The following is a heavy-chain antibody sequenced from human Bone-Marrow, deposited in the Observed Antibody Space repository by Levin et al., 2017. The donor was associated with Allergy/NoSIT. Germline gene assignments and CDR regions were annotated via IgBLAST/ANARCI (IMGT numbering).Heavy chain of an antibody. D-gene: IGHD6-13*01. CDR1: GGSFSGYY. Sequence: SETLSLTCAVYGGSFSGYYWSWIRQPPGKGLEWIGEINHSGSTNYNPSLKSRVTISVDTSKNQFSLKLSSVTAADTAVYYCARGGNAAAGRDYYYYGMDVWGQGTTVTVSS. J-gene: IGHJ6*02. CDR2: INHSGST. V-gene: IGHV4-34*01. CDR3: ARGGNAAAGRDYYYYGMDV.